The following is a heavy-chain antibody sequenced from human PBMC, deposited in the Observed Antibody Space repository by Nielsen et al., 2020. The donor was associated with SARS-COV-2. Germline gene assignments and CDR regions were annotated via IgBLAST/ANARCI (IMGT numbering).Heavy chain of an antibody. CDR2: ISAGGDST. CDR3: ARGGEQWLVPTYFDY. J-gene: IGHJ4*02. CDR1: GFTFSLFA. D-gene: IGHD6-19*01. V-gene: IGHV3-23*01. Sequence: GESLKISCAPSGFTFSLFAMTWVRQAPGKGLEWVSHISAGGDSTYYADSVKGRFTISRDNAKNSLYLQMNSLRAEDTAVYYCARGGEQWLVPTYFDYWGQGTLVTVSS.